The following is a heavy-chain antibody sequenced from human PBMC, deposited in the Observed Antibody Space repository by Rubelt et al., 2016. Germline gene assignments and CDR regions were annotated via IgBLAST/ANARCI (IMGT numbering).Heavy chain of an antibody. Sequence: QLVESGGGLVQPGRSLRLSCAASGFTFDDYAMHWVRQVPGKGLEWVAVISYDGSNKYYADSVKGRFTISRDNSKNTLYLQMNSLRAEDAAVYYCARRGPSGTYSVDYWGQGTLVTVSS. D-gene: IGHD1-26*01. J-gene: IGHJ4*02. CDR2: ISYDGSNK. V-gene: IGHV3-30*04. CDR3: ARRGPSGTYSVDY. CDR1: GFTFDDYA.